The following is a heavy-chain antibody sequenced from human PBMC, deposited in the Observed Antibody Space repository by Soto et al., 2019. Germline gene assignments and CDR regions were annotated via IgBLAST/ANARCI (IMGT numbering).Heavy chain of an antibody. CDR2: IIPIFGTA. D-gene: IGHD2-15*01. J-gene: IGHJ4*02. V-gene: IGHV1-69*01. CDR3: ASEGSPPCSGGSCYRRYFDY. CDR1: GGTFSSYA. Sequence: QVQLVQSGAEVKKPGSSVKVSCKASGGTFSSYAISWVRQAPGQGLEWMGGIIPIFGTANYAQKFQGRGTITADASTSTAYMELSSLRSEDTAVYYCASEGSPPCSGGSCYRRYFDYWGQGTLVTVSS.